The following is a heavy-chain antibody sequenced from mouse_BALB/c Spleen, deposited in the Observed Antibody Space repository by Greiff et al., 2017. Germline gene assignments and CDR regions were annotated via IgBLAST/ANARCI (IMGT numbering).Heavy chain of an antibody. D-gene: IGHD1-2*01. J-gene: IGHJ1*01. CDR2: IYYSGTI. Sequence: EVQLQESGPGLVKPSQTVSLTCTVTGISITTGNYRWSWIRQFPGNKLEWIGYIYYSGTITYNPSLTSRTTITRDTSKNQFFLEMNSLTAEDTATYYCARATTAENWYFDVWGAGTTVTVSS. V-gene: IGHV3-5*02. CDR3: ARATTAENWYFDV. CDR1: GISITTGNYR.